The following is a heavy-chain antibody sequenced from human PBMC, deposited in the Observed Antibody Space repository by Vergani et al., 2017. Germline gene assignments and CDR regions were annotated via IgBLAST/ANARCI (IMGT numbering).Heavy chain of an antibody. CDR1: GCSISSDNW. CDR3: ARHRGSGGFFPSSYFYGMDV. Sequence: QVQLQQWGPGLVTPSGTLSLTCAVYGCSISSDNWRNWVRQAPGKGLQWIGCIHHSGDTHYNSSLKSRVSISIVSSSKFSLSLTSVTAADTAIYYCARHRGSGGFFPSSYFYGMDVWGHGTTVTVS. D-gene: IGHD3-10*01. V-gene: IGHV4-4*02. CDR2: IHHSGDT. J-gene: IGHJ6*02.